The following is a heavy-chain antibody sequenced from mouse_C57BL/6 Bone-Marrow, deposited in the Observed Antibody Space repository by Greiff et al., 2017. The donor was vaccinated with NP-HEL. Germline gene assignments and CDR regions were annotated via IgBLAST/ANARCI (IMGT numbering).Heavy chain of an antibody. CDR2: IYPGDGDT. V-gene: IGHV1-80*01. Sequence: QVQLQQSGAELVKPGASVKISCKASGYAFSSSWMNWVKQRPGKGLEWIGQIYPGDGDTNSNGKFKGKATLTADKSSSTAYMQLSSLTSEDSAVYFCAKDRNYFDYWGQGTTLTVSS. J-gene: IGHJ2*01. CDR3: AKDRNYFDY. CDR1: GYAFSSSW. D-gene: IGHD3-3*01.